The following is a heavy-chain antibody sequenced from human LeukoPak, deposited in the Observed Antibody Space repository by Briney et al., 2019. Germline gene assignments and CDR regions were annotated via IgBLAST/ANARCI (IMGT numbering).Heavy chain of an antibody. CDR2: ISISGSKT. V-gene: IGHV3-23*01. CDR3: ARSSYSSSSSV. Sequence: GGSLRLSCAAFEFDFSSHAMTWVRQAPGKGLEWVSAISISGSKTYYADSVKGRFTISRDNSKNTLYLQINSLRAEDTAVYYCARSSYSSSSSVWGQGTMVTVSS. D-gene: IGHD6-6*01. J-gene: IGHJ3*01. CDR1: EFDFSSHA.